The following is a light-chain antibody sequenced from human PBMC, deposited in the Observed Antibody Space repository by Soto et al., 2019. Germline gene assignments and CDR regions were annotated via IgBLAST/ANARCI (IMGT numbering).Light chain of an antibody. CDR3: QNYNSAPLT. Sequence: DVQMTQAPSSLSASVGDRVTITCRASQGISNSLAWYQQKPGKVPKLLIYAAPILQSGFPSRFSGSGSGTDFTLTISSLQLEDFATYYCQNYNSAPLTFGGGTKVEIK. CDR2: AAP. CDR1: QGISNS. V-gene: IGKV1-27*01. J-gene: IGKJ4*01.